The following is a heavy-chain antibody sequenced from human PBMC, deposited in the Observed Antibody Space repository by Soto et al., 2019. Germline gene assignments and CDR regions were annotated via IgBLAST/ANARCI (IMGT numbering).Heavy chain of an antibody. V-gene: IGHV1-69*08. J-gene: IGHJ4*02. CDR3: ARDWKRELRGGALDY. CDR2: IIPILGIA. CDR1: GGTFSSYT. Sequence: QVQLVQSGAEVKKPGSSVKVSCKASGGTFSSYTISWVRQAPGQGLEWMGRIIPILGIANYAQKFQGRVTITADKSTSTAYMELSSLRSEDTAVYYCARDWKRELRGGALDYWGQGTLVTVSS. D-gene: IGHD1-26*01.